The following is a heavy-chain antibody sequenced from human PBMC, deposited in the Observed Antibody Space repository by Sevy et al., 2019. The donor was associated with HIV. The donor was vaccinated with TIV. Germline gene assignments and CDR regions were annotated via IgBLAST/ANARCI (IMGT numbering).Heavy chain of an antibody. CDR3: ARQTDISAFDI. V-gene: IGHV4-38-2*01. CDR1: GYSISSGYY. CDR2: IYHSGST. D-gene: IGHD3-9*01. J-gene: IGHJ3*02. Sequence: SETLSLTCAVSGYSISSGYYWGWIRQPPGKGLEWIGSIYHSGSTYYNPSLKSRVTISVDTSKNQCSLKLSSVTAADTAVYYCARQTDISAFDIWGQGTMVTVSS.